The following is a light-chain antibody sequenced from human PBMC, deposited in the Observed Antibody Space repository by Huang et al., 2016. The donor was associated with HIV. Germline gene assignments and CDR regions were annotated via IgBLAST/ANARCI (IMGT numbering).Light chain of an antibody. J-gene: IGKJ4*01. CDR2: DVS. Sequence: EIVLTQSPVTLSLSPGDRATLSCRASQSIGTYLAWYHQKSGQAPRLLIYDVSNRAAGVPARFSASGSETDFTLTIASLDPDDFAIYHCQQRSKWPLTFGGGTKVEMK. V-gene: IGKV3-11*01. CDR3: QQRSKWPLT. CDR1: QSIGTY.